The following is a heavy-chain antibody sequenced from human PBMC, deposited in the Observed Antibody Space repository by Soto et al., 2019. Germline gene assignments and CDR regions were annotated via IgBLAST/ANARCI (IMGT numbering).Heavy chain of an antibody. CDR3: ARGYYDSSGTIRHLYYYYYYGMDV. D-gene: IGHD3-22*01. CDR2: INPNSGGT. CDR1: GYTFTGYY. J-gene: IGHJ6*02. V-gene: IGHV1-2*04. Sequence: VSVKVSCKASGYTFTGYYMHWVRQAPGQGLEWMGWINPNSGGTNYAQKFQGWVTMTRDTSISTAYMELSRLRSDDTAVYYCARGYYDSSGTIRHLYYYYYYGMDVWGQGTTVTVSS.